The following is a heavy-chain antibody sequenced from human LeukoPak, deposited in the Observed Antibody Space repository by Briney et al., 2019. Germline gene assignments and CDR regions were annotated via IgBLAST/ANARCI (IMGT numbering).Heavy chain of an antibody. CDR1: GYSISIAFY. V-gene: IGHV4-38-2*02. D-gene: IGHD3-22*01. CDR3: ARGFDYYDSSGYLSNWYFDL. Sequence: SDTLSLTCTVSGYSISIAFYWGWIRQPPGKGLEWIGSISHSGSTYYNPSLKSRVTIPVDTSKNQFSLKLSSVTAAVTAVYYCARGFDYYDSSGYLSNWYFDLWGRGTLVTVSS. CDR2: ISHSGST. J-gene: IGHJ2*01.